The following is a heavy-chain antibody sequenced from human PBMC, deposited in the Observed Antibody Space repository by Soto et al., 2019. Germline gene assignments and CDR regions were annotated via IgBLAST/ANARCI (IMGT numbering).Heavy chain of an antibody. J-gene: IGHJ4*02. CDR2: ITPIFGTA. Sequence: SVKVSCKASGGTFSGYAISWVRQAPGQGLEWMGGITPIFGTANYSQKFQGRVTITADESTSTAYMELSSLRSEDTAVYYCATGGVVVIRHFDYWGQGTLVTVSS. V-gene: IGHV1-69*13. CDR1: GGTFSGYA. D-gene: IGHD3-22*01. CDR3: ATGGVVVIRHFDY.